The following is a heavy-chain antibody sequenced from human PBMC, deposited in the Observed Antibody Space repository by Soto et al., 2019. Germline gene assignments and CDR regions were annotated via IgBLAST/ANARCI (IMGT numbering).Heavy chain of an antibody. D-gene: IGHD2-15*01. Sequence: SETLSLTCTVSGGSISSGGYYWSWIRQHPGKGLEWIGYIYYSGSTYYNPSLESRVTISVDTSKNQFSLKLSSVTAADTAVYYCARDALGYCSGGRCSNACAIWGQVTMVSVS. CDR2: IYYSGST. CDR3: ARDALGYCSGGRCSNACAI. CDR1: GGSISSGGYY. V-gene: IGHV4-31*03. J-gene: IGHJ3*02.